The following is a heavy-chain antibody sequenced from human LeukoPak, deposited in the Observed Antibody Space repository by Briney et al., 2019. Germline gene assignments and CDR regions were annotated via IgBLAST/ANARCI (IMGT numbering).Heavy chain of an antibody. J-gene: IGHJ4*02. V-gene: IGHV3-30*18. CDR3: AKDLELADTAMDY. D-gene: IGHD5-18*01. CDR1: EFTFSSYG. Sequence: GGSLRLSCAASEFTFSSYGMHWVRQAPGKGLEWVAVISYDGSNKYYADSVKGRFTISRDNSKNTLYLQMNSLRAEDTAVYYCAKDLELADTAMDYWGQGTLVTVSS. CDR2: ISYDGSNK.